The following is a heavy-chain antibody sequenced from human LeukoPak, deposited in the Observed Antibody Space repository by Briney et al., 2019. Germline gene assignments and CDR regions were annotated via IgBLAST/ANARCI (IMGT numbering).Heavy chain of an antibody. J-gene: IGHJ4*02. Sequence: SETLSLTCTVSGGSISSYYWSWIRQPPGKGLEWIGYINYSGSTNYNPSLKSPVTISVDTSKNQFSLKLSSVTAADTAVYYCASSPYSGSYYFIDYWGQGTLVTVSS. V-gene: IGHV4-59*08. CDR2: INYSGST. D-gene: IGHD1-26*01. CDR1: GGSISSYY. CDR3: ASSPYSGSYYFIDY.